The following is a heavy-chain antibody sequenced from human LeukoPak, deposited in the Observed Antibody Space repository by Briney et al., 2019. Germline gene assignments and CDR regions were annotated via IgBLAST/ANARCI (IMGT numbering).Heavy chain of an antibody. CDR3: ARDLLIAARPLDY. D-gene: IGHD6-6*01. V-gene: IGHV3-33*01. J-gene: IGHJ4*02. Sequence: SGGSLRLSCAASGFTFSSYGMHWVRQAPGEGLEWVAVIWYDGSNKYYADSVKGRFTISRDNSKNTLYLQMNSLRAEDTAVYYCARDLLIAARPLDYWGQGTLVTVSS. CDR1: GFTFSSYG. CDR2: IWYDGSNK.